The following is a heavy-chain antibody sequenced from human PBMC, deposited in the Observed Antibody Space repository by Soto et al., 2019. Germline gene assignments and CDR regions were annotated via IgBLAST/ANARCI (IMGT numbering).Heavy chain of an antibody. CDR2: ISYDGRDE. D-gene: IGHD1-26*01. J-gene: IGHJ4*01. CDR1: GFTFSNYG. Sequence: GGSLGLSCVVSGFTFSNYGMHWVRQAPGEGLQWVAVISYDGRDEQYADSVKGRFIVSRDNSKNTVYLQMNSLRLEDTAVYSCAKQESGSYFDFWGHGTLVTVSS. V-gene: IGHV3-30*18. CDR3: AKQESGSYFDF.